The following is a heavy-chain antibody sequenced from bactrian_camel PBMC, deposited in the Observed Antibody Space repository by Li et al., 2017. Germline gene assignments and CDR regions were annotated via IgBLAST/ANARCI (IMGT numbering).Heavy chain of an antibody. J-gene: IGHJ6*01. Sequence: HVQLVESGGGSVQAGGSLTLSCASAGYTISTYYRVFCMGWYRQAPGHACELVSSLGTDGDVYYADSVKGRFTLSPDTAKNTVYLQMNSLKPEDTAVYYCAMDFFPESGNCTGSGYWGQGTQVTVS. V-gene: IGHV3S9*01. CDR1: GYTISTYYRVFC. CDR3: AMDFFPESGNCTGSGY. CDR2: LGTDGDV. D-gene: IGHD2*01.